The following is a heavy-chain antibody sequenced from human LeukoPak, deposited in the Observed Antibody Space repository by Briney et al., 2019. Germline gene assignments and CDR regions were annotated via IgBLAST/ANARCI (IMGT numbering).Heavy chain of an antibody. CDR1: GFTVSSNY. CDR3: ARDYEQLGLDY. Sequence: GGSLRLSCAASGFTVSSNYMSWVRQAPGKGLEWVSVIYSSGSTYYADSVKGRFTISRDNSKNTLYLQMNSLRAEDTAVYYCARDYEQLGLDYWGQGTLVTVSS. J-gene: IGHJ4*02. V-gene: IGHV3-66*03. D-gene: IGHD6-6*01. CDR2: IYSSGST.